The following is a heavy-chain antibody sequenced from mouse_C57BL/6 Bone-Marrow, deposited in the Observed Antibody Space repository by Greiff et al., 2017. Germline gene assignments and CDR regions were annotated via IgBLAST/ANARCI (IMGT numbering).Heavy chain of an antibody. CDR3: AREGV. CDR2: IYPGDGDT. J-gene: IGHJ1*03. Sequence: QVQLQQSGPELVKPGASVKISCKASGYAFSSSWMNWVKQRPGKGLEWIGRIYPGDGDTNSNGKFKGKATLTADKSSSTAYMQLSSLTSEDSAVYFCAREGVWGTGTTVTVSS. CDR1: GYAFSSSW. V-gene: IGHV1-82*01.